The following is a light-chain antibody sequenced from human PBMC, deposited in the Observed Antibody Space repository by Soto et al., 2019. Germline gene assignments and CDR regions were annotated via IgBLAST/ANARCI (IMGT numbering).Light chain of an antibody. CDR1: TGAVTSGYY. V-gene: IGLV7-43*01. J-gene: IGLJ3*02. Sequence: QAVVTQEPSLTVSPGGTVTLTCASSTGAVTSGYYPNWFQQKPGQAPRALIYITNNKLSWTPARFSGSLLGGKAALTVSGVQPEDEAEYYCLLFYVDAWVFGGGTKLTVL. CDR2: ITN. CDR3: LLFYVDAWV.